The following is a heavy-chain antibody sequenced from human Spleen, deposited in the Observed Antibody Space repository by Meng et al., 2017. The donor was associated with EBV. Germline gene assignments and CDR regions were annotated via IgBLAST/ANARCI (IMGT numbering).Heavy chain of an antibody. CDR1: GGSFRGYY. J-gene: IGHJ3*02. D-gene: IGHD2-8*02. CDR2: INHSGST. V-gene: IGHV4-34*01. CDR3: ASPLGYCTGGVCHDAFDI. Sequence: QGQLQQWGAGLLKPSETLSLTCVVYGGSFRGYYWSWIRQPPGMGLEWIGDINHSGSTNYNPSLKSRVTISVDTSKNQFSLKLTSVTAADTALYYCASPLGYCTGGVCHDAFDIWGQGTMVTVSS.